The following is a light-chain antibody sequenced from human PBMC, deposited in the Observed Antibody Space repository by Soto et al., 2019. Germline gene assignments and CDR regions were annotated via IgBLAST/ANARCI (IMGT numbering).Light chain of an antibody. CDR2: KAS. J-gene: IGKJ1*01. CDR3: QQYYSYPRT. CDR1: QSINIW. V-gene: IGKV1-5*03. Sequence: DIQMTQSPSTLSASVGDRVTIPCRASQSINIWLAWYQQKPGRAPKLLIYKASTLESGVPSRFSGSGSGTDFTLTISCLQSEDFATYYCQQYYSYPRTFGQGTKVDIK.